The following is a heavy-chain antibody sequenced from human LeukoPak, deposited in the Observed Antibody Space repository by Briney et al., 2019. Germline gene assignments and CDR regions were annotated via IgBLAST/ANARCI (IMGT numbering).Heavy chain of an antibody. CDR3: ARVNRGPYFDWLGPDYYYYMDV. J-gene: IGHJ6*03. Sequence: GSSVKVSCKASGGTFSSYAISWVRQAPGQGLEWMGRIIPIFGTANYAQKFQGRVTMTRDTSTSTAYMELSSLRSEDTAVYYCARVNRGPYFDWLGPDYYYYMDVWGKGTTVTVSS. D-gene: IGHD3-9*01. V-gene: IGHV1-69*05. CDR2: IIPIFGTA. CDR1: GGTFSSYA.